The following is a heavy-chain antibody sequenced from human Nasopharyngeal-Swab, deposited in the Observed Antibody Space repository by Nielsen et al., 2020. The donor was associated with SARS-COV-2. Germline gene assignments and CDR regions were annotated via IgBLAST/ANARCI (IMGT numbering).Heavy chain of an antibody. J-gene: IGHJ4*02. V-gene: IGHV4-4*02. CDR2: IYHSGST. D-gene: IGHD2-15*01. CDR1: GGSISSSNW. Sequence: GSLRLSCAVSGGSISSSNWWSWVRQPPGKGLEWIGEIYHSGSTNYNPSLKSRVTISVDKSKNQFSLKLSSVTAADTAVYYCAREVVAAHLYYFDYWGQGTLVTVSS. CDR3: AREVVAAHLYYFDY.